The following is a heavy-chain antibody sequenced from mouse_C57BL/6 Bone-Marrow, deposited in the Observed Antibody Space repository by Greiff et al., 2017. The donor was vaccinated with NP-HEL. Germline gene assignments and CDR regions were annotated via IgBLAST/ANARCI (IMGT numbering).Heavy chain of an antibody. CDR3: ADYGNYWAY. J-gene: IGHJ3*01. D-gene: IGHD2-1*01. CDR2: IYPRSGNT. CDR1: GFTFTSYG. V-gene: IGHV1-81*01. Sequence: QVPLLHSGSALARPLPSVPLSCTASGFTFTSYGIRLVLQSTGPGLEWIVEIYPRSGNTYYNEKFKGKATLTADKSSSTAYMELRSLTSEDSAVYFCADYGNYWAYWGQGTLVTVSA.